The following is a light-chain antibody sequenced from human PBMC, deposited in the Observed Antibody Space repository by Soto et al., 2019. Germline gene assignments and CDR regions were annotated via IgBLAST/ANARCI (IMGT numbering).Light chain of an antibody. V-gene: IGKV1-39*01. CDR3: QQHYNTPRT. CDR2: TTS. J-gene: IGKJ1*01. Sequence: DIPMTQSPSSLSASVGDRVTITCRTSQPISDYLNWYQQKPGKAPTLLIYTTSNLRSGVPSRFSGSGSATHFTLTISSLQPEDFATYYCQQHYNTPRTFGQGTKVEI. CDR1: QPISDY.